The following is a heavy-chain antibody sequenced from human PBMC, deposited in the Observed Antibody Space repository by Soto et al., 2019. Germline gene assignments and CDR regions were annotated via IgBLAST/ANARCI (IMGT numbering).Heavy chain of an antibody. CDR2: ISYGGSS. CDR3: ERDRWGNRVDY. V-gene: IGHV4-59*01. J-gene: IGHJ4*02. Sequence: SETLSLTCTVSGGSISTFYWSWIRQPPGRGLELVRYISYGGSSNYNPSLKSRVTISLDTSKNQIALKLTSVIAADTAVYYCERDRWGNRVDYWGQGTPVT. D-gene: IGHD3-16*01. CDR1: GGSISTFY.